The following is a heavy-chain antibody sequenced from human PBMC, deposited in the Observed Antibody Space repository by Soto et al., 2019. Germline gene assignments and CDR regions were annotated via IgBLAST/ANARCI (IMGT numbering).Heavy chain of an antibody. CDR3: ARAYSSSWYGEEGWFDP. CDR1: GYNFTSYG. Sequence: QVQLVQSGAEVKKPGASVKVSCKASGYNFTSYGISWVRQAPGQGLEWMGWISAYNGNTNYAQKLQGRVTMTTDTSTSTAYMELRSLRSDDTAVYYCARAYSSSWYGEEGWFDPWGQGTLVTVSS. J-gene: IGHJ5*02. V-gene: IGHV1-18*01. CDR2: ISAYNGNT. D-gene: IGHD6-13*01.